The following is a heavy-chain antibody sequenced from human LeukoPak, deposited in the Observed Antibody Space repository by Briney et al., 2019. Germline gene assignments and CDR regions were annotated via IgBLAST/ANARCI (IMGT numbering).Heavy chain of an antibody. V-gene: IGHV3-23*01. CDR3: ARASWVSHADAVS. CDR2: LRGNDET. J-gene: IGHJ4*02. CDR1: GFSFRNYA. D-gene: IGHD3-16*01. Sequence: GGSLRLSCAASGFSFRNYAMSWVRQAPGRGPEWFSSLRGNDETFYADSLKDRITLSRDDSRNTVYLHLTDLRVEDTAVYYCARASWVSHADAVSWGQGTQVTVSS.